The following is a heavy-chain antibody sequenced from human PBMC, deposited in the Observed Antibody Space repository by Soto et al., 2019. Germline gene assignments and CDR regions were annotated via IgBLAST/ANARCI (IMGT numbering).Heavy chain of an antibody. J-gene: IGHJ3*02. CDR1: GGSVGSGSYY. D-gene: IGHD3-3*01. CDR3: ARHDFYHRTFDI. CDR2: TLYSGSP. V-gene: IGHV4-61*01. Sequence: SETLSLTCRVSGGSVGSGSYYWSWIRQPPGKGLEWIGYTLYSGSPNYNPSLQSLQSRVTISVDTSRNQFSLRLTSVTAADTALYYCARHDFYHRTFDIWGQGALVTVSS.